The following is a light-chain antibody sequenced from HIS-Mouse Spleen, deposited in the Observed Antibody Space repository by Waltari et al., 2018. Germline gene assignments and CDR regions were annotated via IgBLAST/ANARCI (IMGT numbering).Light chain of an antibody. V-gene: IGLV3-10*01. CDR1: ALPKKY. CDR2: EDS. J-gene: IGLJ2*01. CDR3: YSTDSSGNHRV. Sequence: SYELTQPPSVSVSPGQTARLPCSGDALPKKYAYWYQQKSGQAPVLVIYEDSKPPSGIPERFSGSSSGTMATLTISGAQVEDEADYYCYSTDSSGNHRVFGGGTKLTVL.